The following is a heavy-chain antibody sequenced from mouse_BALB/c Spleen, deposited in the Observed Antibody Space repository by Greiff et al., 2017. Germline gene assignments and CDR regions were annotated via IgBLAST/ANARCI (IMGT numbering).Heavy chain of an antibody. V-gene: IGHV5-17*02. CDR2: ISSGSSTI. CDR1: GFTFSSFG. CDR3: ARWDYDVTGYAMDY. J-gene: IGHJ4*01. D-gene: IGHD2-4*01. Sequence: EVKLVESGGGLVQPGGSRKLSCAASGFTFSSFGMHWVRQAPEKGLEWVAYISSGSSTIYYADTVKGRFTISRDNPKNTLFLQMTSLRSEDTAMYYCARWDYDVTGYAMDYWGQGTSVTVSS.